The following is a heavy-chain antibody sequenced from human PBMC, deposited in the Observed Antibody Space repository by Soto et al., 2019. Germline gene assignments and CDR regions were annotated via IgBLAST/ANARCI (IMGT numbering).Heavy chain of an antibody. Sequence: GGSLRLSCAASGFTRSNFWMHGVRQVPGKGLVWVSRINDDGSITKYADSVEGRLTISRATAKNTLYLQMDSMRVEDQALYYCVRVHHAYDFWSGNPRGYFDLSGPGNLVTVSS. CDR2: INDDGSIT. V-gene: IGHV3-74*01. CDR1: GFTRSNFW. CDR3: VRVHHAYDFWSGNPRGYFDL. J-gene: IGHJ2*01. D-gene: IGHD3-3*01.